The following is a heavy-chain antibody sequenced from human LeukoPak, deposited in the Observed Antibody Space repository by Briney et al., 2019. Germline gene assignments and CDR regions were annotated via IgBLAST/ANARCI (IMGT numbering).Heavy chain of an antibody. J-gene: IGHJ4*02. D-gene: IGHD3-10*01. CDR2: IYYSGST. CDR3: ARRMWFGELYYFDY. Sequence: KPSETLSLTCTVSGGSISCSSYYWGWIRQPPGKGLEWIGSIYYSGSTYYNPSLKSRVTISVDTSKNQFSLKLSSVTAADTAVYYCARRMWFGELYYFDYWGQGTLVTVSS. CDR1: GGSISCSSYY. V-gene: IGHV4-39*01.